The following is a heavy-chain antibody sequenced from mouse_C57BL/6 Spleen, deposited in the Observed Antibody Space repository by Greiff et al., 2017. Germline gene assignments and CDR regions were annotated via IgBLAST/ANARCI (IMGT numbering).Heavy chain of an antibody. CDR3: ARYYGSSYAMGY. J-gene: IGHJ4*01. D-gene: IGHD1-1*01. CDR1: GFTFSDYY. V-gene: IGHV5-16*01. Sequence: EVQRVESEGGLVQPGSSMKLSCTASGFTFSDYYMTWVRPVPEKGLEWVANINYDGSSTYYLDSLKSRFIISRDNAKNILYLQMSSLKSEDTATYYCARYYGSSYAMGYWGQGATVTVSS. CDR2: INYDGSST.